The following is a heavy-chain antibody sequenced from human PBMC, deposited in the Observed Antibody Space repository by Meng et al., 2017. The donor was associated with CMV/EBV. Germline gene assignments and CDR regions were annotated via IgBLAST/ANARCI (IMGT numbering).Heavy chain of an antibody. CDR2: ISYDGSNK. V-gene: IGHV3-30*19. D-gene: IGHD3-3*01. CDR3: ARDGSDFWSGYFSPYYYYGMDV. CDR1: GFTFSSYG. Sequence: GESLKISCAASGFTFSSYGMHWVRQAPGKGLEWVAVISYDGSNKYYADSVKGRFTISRDNSKNTLYLQMNSLRAEDTAVYYCARDGSDFWSGYFSPYYYYGMDVWGQGTTVTVSS. J-gene: IGHJ6*02.